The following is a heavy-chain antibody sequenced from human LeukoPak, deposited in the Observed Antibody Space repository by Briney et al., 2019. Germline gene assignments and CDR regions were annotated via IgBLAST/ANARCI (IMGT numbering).Heavy chain of an antibody. CDR3: ARDLMGVAYRGAFYY. Sequence: GGSLRLSCTVSGFTVSSNSMSWVRQAPGKGLEWVSFIFSSTHYSDSVKGRFTTSRDNSKNTLYLQMNSLRAEDTAVYYCARDLMGVAYRGAFYYWGQGTLVTVSS. CDR1: GFTVSSNS. J-gene: IGHJ4*02. CDR2: IFSST. V-gene: IGHV3-53*01. D-gene: IGHD6-13*01.